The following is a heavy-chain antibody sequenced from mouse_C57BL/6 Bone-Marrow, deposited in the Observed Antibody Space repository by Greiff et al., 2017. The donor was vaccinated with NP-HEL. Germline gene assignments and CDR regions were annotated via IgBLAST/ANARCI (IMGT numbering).Heavy chain of an antibody. CDR2: IDPSDSYT. CDR3: ARRALRWAD. Sequence: QVQLQQPGAELVKPGASVKLSCKASGYTFTSYWMQWVKQRPGQGLEWIGEIDPSDSYTNYNQKFKGKATLTVDTSSSTACMQLSSLTSEDSAVYYCARRALRWADWGQGTTLTVSS. J-gene: IGHJ2*01. CDR1: GYTFTSYW. D-gene: IGHD2-3*01. V-gene: IGHV1-50*01.